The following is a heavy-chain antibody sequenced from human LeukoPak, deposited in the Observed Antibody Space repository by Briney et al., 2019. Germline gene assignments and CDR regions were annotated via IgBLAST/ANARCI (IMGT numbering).Heavy chain of an antibody. CDR3: ARWLAVGASDY. V-gene: IGHV1-2*02. Sequence: ASVKVSCKASGCTFTGYYMHWVRQAPGQGLEWMRWINPNSGGTNYAQKFQGGVTMTRDTSISTAYMELSRLRSDDTAVYYCARWLAVGASDYWGQGTLVTVSS. D-gene: IGHD6-19*01. CDR2: INPNSGGT. J-gene: IGHJ4*02. CDR1: GCTFTGYY.